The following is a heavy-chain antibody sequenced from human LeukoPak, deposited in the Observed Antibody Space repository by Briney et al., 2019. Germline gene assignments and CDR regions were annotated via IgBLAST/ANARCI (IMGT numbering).Heavy chain of an antibody. Sequence: GKSLTLSCVDSGLHFDNFAMHWVRQPLGKGLEGVAVISHDGRTKYNADSMKGRITISRDNSKNTLFLQMNNLRSEDTAVYFCARPSPPGDGYNPPDHWGQGTLVTVSS. D-gene: IGHD5-24*01. J-gene: IGHJ4*02. CDR3: ARPSPPGDGYNPPDH. CDR1: GLHFDNFA. CDR2: ISHDGRTK. V-gene: IGHV3-30*16.